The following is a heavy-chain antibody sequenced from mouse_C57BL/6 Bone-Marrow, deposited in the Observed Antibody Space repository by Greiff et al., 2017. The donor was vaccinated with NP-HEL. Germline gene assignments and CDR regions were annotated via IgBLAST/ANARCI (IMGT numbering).Heavy chain of an antibody. CDR2: IDPNSGGT. J-gene: IGHJ3*01. D-gene: IGHD2-4*01. Sequence: VQLQQPGAELVKPGASVKLSCKASGYTFTSYCMHWVKQIPGRGLEWIGSIDPNSGGTKYNEKFKSKATLTVDKPSSTAYMQLSSLTSEDSAVYYCARTYDYDGLAYWGQGTLVTGSA. CDR1: GYTFTSYC. V-gene: IGHV1-72*01. CDR3: ARTYDYDGLAY.